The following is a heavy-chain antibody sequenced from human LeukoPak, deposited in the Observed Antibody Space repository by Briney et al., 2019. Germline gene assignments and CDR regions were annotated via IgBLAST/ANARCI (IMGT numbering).Heavy chain of an antibody. Sequence: SETLSLTCAVSSGSISSSTWWSWVRQPPGKGLEWIGEISHSGSTHYTPSLKSRVTISVDTSDNKFSLKMISVTAADAAVYYCALGYNDIWELWGRGTLVTVSS. CDR1: SGSISSSTW. CDR2: ISHSGST. D-gene: IGHD5-24*01. CDR3: ALGYNDIWEL. V-gene: IGHV4-4*02. J-gene: IGHJ4*02.